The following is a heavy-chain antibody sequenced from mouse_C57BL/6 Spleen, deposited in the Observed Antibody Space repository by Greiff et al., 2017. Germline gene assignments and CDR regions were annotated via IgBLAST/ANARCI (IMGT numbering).Heavy chain of an antibody. Sequence: EVKLMESGGGLVQPGGSLKLSCAASGFTFSDYGMAWVRQAPRKGPEWVAFISNLAYSIYYADTVTGRFTISRGNAKNTLYLERSSLRSEDTAMYYCARLTGSSYWYFDVWGTGTTVTVSS. V-gene: IGHV5-15*01. CDR3: ARLTGSSYWYFDV. CDR1: GFTFSDYG. J-gene: IGHJ1*03. D-gene: IGHD1-1*01. CDR2: ISNLAYSI.